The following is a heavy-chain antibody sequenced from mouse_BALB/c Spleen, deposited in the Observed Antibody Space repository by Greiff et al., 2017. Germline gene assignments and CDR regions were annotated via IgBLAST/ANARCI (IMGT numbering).Heavy chain of an antibody. V-gene: IGHV14-3*02. Sequence: EVQLQQSGAELVKPGASVKLSCTASGFNIKDTYMHWVKQRPEQGLEWIGMIDPANGNTKYDPKFQGKATITADTSSNTAYLQLSSLTSEDTAVYYCASDYDADYAMDYWGQGTSVTVSS. CDR3: ASDYDADYAMDY. D-gene: IGHD2-4*01. J-gene: IGHJ4*01. CDR2: IDPANGNT. CDR1: GFNIKDTY.